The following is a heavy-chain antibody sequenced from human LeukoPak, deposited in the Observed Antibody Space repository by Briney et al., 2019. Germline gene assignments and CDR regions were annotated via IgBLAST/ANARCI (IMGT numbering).Heavy chain of an antibody. CDR2: ISSSGSTI. V-gene: IGHV3-48*03. Sequence: GGSLRLSCAASGFTFSSYEMNWVRQAPGKGLEWVSYISSSGSTIYYADSVKGRFTISRDNAKNSLYLQMNSLRAEDTAVYYCARDRVVVVPAAGYYYYGMDVWGQGTTVTVSS. CDR3: ARDRVVVVPAAGYYYYGMDV. D-gene: IGHD2-2*01. CDR1: GFTFSSYE. J-gene: IGHJ6*02.